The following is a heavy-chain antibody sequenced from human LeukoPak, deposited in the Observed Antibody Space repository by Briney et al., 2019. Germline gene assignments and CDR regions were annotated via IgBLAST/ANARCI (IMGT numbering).Heavy chain of an antibody. Sequence: PGGSLRLSCAASGFTFSSYGMHWVRQAPGKGLEWVAIIWYDGSNKYYADSVKGRFTISRDNSKNTPYLQVNSLRAEDTAVYYCARDGSFWRGYPYYYDYWGQGTLVTVSS. CDR1: GFTFSSYG. V-gene: IGHV3-33*01. D-gene: IGHD3-3*01. CDR2: IWYDGSNK. J-gene: IGHJ4*02. CDR3: ARDGSFWRGYPYYYDY.